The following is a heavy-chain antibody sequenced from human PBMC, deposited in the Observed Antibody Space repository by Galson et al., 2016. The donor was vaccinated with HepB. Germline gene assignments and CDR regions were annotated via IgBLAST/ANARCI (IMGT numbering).Heavy chain of an antibody. J-gene: IGHJ6*02. CDR2: ISFDGSHK. D-gene: IGHD5-24*01. CDR1: GFAFSTYG. CDR3: AKVIDRHAGYNYDSPVRYYGMDV. Sequence: SLRLSCAGSGFAFSTYGMHWVRQAPGKGLEWVALISFDGSHKYDADSVKGRFTISRDNSKNTLYLQMNSLRAEDTAVYYCAKVIDRHAGYNYDSPVRYYGMDVWGQGTTVTVSS. V-gene: IGHV3-30*18.